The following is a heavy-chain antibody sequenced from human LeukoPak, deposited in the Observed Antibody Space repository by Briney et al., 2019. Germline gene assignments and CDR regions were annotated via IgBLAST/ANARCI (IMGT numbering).Heavy chain of an antibody. J-gene: IGHJ6*02. V-gene: IGHV3-53*01. CDR1: GLSVISNY. CDR2: IYSGGST. CDR3: ARVRSCGWYPYYYYGMDV. Sequence: GGSLRLSCAASGLSVISNYIGSVRQAPGKGLEWVSVIYSGGSTYYADSVKGRFTISRDNSKNTLYLQMNSLSVEHTSVYYCARVRSCGWYPYYYYGMDVWGQGTTVTVSS. D-gene: IGHD6-19*01.